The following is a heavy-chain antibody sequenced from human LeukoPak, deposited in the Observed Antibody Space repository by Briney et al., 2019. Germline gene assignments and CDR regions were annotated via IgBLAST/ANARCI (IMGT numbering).Heavy chain of an antibody. V-gene: IGHV1-46*01. Sequence: ASVKVSCKASGYTFTSYYMRWVRQAPGQGLEWMGIINPSGGSASYAQKFQGRVTMTRDMSTSTVYMELSSLRSEDTAVYYCARDEAGFDPWGQGTLVTVSS. J-gene: IGHJ5*02. CDR2: INPSGGSA. CDR3: ARDEAGFDP. CDR1: GYTFTSYY.